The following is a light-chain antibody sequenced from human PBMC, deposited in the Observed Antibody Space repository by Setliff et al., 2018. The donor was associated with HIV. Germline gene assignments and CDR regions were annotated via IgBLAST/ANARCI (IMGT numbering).Light chain of an antibody. CDR2: DVS. V-gene: IGLV2-14*03. CDR3: SSSTSSSTLV. J-gene: IGLJ2*01. Sequence: QSALTQPASVSGSPGQSITTACTGTSSDVGAYNYVSWYQQHPGKAPKLMIYDVSNRPSGVSKRFSGSKSGNTASLTISGLQAEDEADYYCSSSTSSSTLVFGGGTKVTVL. CDR1: SSDVGAYNY.